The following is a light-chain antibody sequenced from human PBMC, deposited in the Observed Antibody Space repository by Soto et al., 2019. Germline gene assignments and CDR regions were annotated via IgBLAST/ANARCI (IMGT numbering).Light chain of an antibody. J-gene: IGLJ2*01. CDR3: AAWDVSLNDVV. CDR2: SNN. Sequence: QSVLTQPPSASRTPGQRFTISCSGSSSNIGSNAVYWYQQLPGTAPKLLIYSNNKRPSGVPDRFSGSKSGTSASLAISGLQSEDEADYYCAAWDVSLNDVVFGGGTKLTVL. CDR1: SSNIGSNA. V-gene: IGLV1-44*01.